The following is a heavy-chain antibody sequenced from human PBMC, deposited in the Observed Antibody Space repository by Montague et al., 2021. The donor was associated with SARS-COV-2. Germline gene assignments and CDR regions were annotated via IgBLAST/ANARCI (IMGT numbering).Heavy chain of an antibody. J-gene: IGHJ4*02. Sequence: SETLSLTCTVSGGSISSTCYYWGWVRQPPGKGLEWIGSNCHSGSAYSNPSLKSRVTISIDTSKNQFSLKLSSVTAADTAVYYCARVPGSWTYWSGDYWGQGTLVTVSS. CDR2: NCHSGSA. V-gene: IGHV4-39*07. CDR1: GGSISSTCYY. CDR3: ARVPGSWTYWSGDY. D-gene: IGHD1-26*01.